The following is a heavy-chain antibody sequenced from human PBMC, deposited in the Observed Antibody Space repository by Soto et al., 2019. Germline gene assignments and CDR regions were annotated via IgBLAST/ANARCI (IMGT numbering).Heavy chain of an antibody. CDR2: IHYSGNT. V-gene: IGHV4-59*08. CDR3: ARHVYEFDNGDNNWFDP. J-gene: IGHJ5*02. D-gene: IGHD2-21*02. CDR1: GGSISSYS. Sequence: PSETLSLTCSVSGGSISSYSWSWIRQPPGKGLEWIGNIHYSGNTNYNPSLKSRVTTSVDTSKNQFSLHLSSVTAADTAVYYCARHVYEFDNGDNNWFDPWGQGVMVTVSS.